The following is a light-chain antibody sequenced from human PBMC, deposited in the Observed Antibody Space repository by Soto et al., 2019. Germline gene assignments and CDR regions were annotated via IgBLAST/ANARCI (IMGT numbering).Light chain of an antibody. Sequence: SALTQPASVSGSPGQSITISCTGSSSDVGGYNYVSWYQQHPGKAPKLMIYEVSNRPSGVSNRFSGSKSGNTASLTISGLQAEDEADYYCSSYTRTTLVVFGGGTKVTVL. V-gene: IGLV2-14*01. CDR3: SSYTRTTLVV. CDR1: SSDVGGYNY. J-gene: IGLJ2*01. CDR2: EVS.